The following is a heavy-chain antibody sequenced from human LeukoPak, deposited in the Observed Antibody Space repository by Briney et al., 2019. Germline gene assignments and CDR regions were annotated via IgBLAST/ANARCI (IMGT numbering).Heavy chain of an antibody. CDR2: ISSSGSTI. CDR3: ARDGWKDYDLLYAFDI. V-gene: IGHV3-11*04. CDR1: GFTFSDYY. Sequence: GGSLRLSCAASGFTFSDYYMSWIRQAPGKGLEWVSYISSSGSTIYYADSVKGRFTISRDNAKNSLYLQMNSLRAEDTAVYYCARDGWKDYDLLYAFDIWGQGTMVTVSS. D-gene: IGHD3-22*01. J-gene: IGHJ3*02.